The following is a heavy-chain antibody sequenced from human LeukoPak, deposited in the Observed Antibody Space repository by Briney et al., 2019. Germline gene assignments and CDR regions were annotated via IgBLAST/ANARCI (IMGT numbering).Heavy chain of an antibody. CDR3: AKPQDLAATTLGAEYFQH. CDR1: GFTFSSYA. Sequence: PGGSLRLSCAASGFTFSSYAMSWVRQAPGKGLEWVSAISGSGGSTYYADSVKGRFTISRDNSKNTLYLQMNSLRAEDTAVYYCAKPQDLAATTLGAEYFQHWGQGTLVTVSS. J-gene: IGHJ1*01. D-gene: IGHD1-26*01. V-gene: IGHV3-23*01. CDR2: ISGSGGST.